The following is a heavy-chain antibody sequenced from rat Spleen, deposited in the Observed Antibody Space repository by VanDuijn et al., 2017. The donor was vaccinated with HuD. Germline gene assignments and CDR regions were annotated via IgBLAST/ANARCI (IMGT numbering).Heavy chain of an antibody. CDR1: GFTFSDYY. Sequence: EVQLVESGGGLVQPGRSLKLSCAASGFTFSDYYMAWVRQAPKKGLEWVASISYEGSSTYYGDSVKGRFTISRDNAKSTLYLQMNSLRSEDKATYYCARGGLFFYSGAGGYFDYWGQGVMVTVSS. D-gene: IGHD1-1*01. J-gene: IGHJ2*01. CDR2: ISYEGSST. V-gene: IGHV5-22*01. CDR3: ARGGLFFYSGAGGYFDY.